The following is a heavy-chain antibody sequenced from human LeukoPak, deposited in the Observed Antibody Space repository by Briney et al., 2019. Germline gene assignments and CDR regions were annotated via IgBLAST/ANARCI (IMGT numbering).Heavy chain of an antibody. Sequence: GGSLRLSCAASGFTFSGYPMHWVRQAPGEGLEYVGGISSKGGTTYYANSVKGRFIISRDNSKNRLDLEMANLRPEDMAVYYCARDFTYCGGDCYSPDVFDVWGQGTMVIVSS. CDR1: GFTFSGYP. J-gene: IGHJ3*01. CDR3: ARDFTYCGGDCYSPDVFDV. V-gene: IGHV3-64*01. CDR2: ISSKGGTT. D-gene: IGHD2-21*01.